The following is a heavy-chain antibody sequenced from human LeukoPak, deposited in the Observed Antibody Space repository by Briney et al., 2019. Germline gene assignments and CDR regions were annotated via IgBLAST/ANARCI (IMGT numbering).Heavy chain of an antibody. CDR1: GFTFSSYA. CDR3: VREGLLSGTYYGPAGY. D-gene: IGHD1-26*01. J-gene: IGHJ4*02. CDR2: ISGRDDSR. Sequence: PGGSLRLSCAASGFTFSSYAMTWVRQAPGKGLEWVPTISGRDDSRYYADSVKGRFTISRDSSKNTLYLQMNSLTAEDTAVYYCVREGLLSGTYYGPAGYWGQGALVTVSS. V-gene: IGHV3-23*01.